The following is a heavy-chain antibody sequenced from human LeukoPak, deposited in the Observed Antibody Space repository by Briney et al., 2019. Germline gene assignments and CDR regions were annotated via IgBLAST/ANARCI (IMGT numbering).Heavy chain of an antibody. CDR2: IYYSGST. Sequence: SETLSLTCTVSGGSISSYYWSWIRQPPGKGLEWIGYIYYSGSTYYIPSLKSRVTISVDTSKNQFSLKLSSVTAADTAVYYCWGYSYGYDYWGQGTLVTVSS. J-gene: IGHJ4*02. CDR1: GGSISSYY. D-gene: IGHD5-18*01. CDR3: WGYSYGYDY. V-gene: IGHV4-59*04.